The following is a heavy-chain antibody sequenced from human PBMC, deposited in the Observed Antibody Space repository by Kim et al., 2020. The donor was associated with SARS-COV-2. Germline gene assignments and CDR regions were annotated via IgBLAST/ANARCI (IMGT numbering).Heavy chain of an antibody. Sequence: ASVKVSCKASGYTFNSYGISWVRQAPGQGLEWMGWISAYNANTNYAQKLQGRVTMTTDTSTSTAYMELRSLTSDDTAVYYCARDLYSGYDSSLDYWGQGTLVTVSS. CDR3: ARDLYSGYDSSLDY. D-gene: IGHD5-12*01. J-gene: IGHJ4*02. CDR2: ISAYNANT. V-gene: IGHV1-18*01. CDR1: GYTFNSYG.